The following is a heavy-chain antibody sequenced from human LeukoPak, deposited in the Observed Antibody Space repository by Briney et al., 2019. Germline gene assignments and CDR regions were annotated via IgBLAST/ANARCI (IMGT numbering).Heavy chain of an antibody. CDR2: ISAYNGNT. D-gene: IGHD3-22*01. J-gene: IGHJ4*02. CDR3: ARGVRSADPLDY. V-gene: IGHV1-18*01. Sequence: ASVKVSCKASGYTFTSYGISWVRQAPGQGLEWMGWISAYNGNTNYAQKLQGRVTVTTDTSTSTAYMELRSLRSDDTVVYYCARGVRSADPLDYWGQGTLVTVSS. CDR1: GYTFTSYG.